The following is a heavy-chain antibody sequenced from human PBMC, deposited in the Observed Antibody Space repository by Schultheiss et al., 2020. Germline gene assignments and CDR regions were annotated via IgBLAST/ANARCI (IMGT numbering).Heavy chain of an antibody. J-gene: IGHJ1*01. CDR3: VRFPYSTSWFFFQF. D-gene: IGHD6-13*01. CDR1: GFTFSSYE. CDR2: ISSGGDNI. Sequence: GGSLRLSCAASGFTFSSYEMNWVRQAPGKGLEWVSYISSGGDNIYYADSVKGRFTISRDNAKNSLYLQMNSLRVEDTAIYFCVRFPYSTSWFFFQFWGQGTLVTVSS. V-gene: IGHV3-48*03.